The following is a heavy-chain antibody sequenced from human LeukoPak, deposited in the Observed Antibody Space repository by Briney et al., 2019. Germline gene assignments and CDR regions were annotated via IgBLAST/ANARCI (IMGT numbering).Heavy chain of an antibody. J-gene: IGHJ4*02. CDR1: GYTFIGYF. D-gene: IGHD6-6*01. CDR2: IKTNSGDT. V-gene: IGHV1-2*02. CDR3: ARARPYSSSLVGY. Sequence: GASVKVSCKASGYTFIGYFMHWVRQAPGQGLEWMGWIKTNSGDTKYAEKFQGRVTMTRDTSISTAYMELSSLRSEDTAVYYCARARPYSSSLVGYWGQGTLVTVSS.